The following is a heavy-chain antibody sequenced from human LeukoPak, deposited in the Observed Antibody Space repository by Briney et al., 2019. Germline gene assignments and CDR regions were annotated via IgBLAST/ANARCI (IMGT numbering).Heavy chain of an antibody. CDR2: MNPKTGKT. CDR3: ARIRPVTTGLKGYYFDY. D-gene: IGHD1-1*01. J-gene: IGHJ4*02. V-gene: IGHV1-8*01. Sequence: GASVKVSCXTSGYTFSSYEINWVRQATGRGLEWVGWMNPKTGKTAYARNLQGRVTITRDTSISTAYMDLSGLRSEDTAVYYCARIRPVTTGLKGYYFDYWGQGTLVTVSS. CDR1: GYTFSSYE.